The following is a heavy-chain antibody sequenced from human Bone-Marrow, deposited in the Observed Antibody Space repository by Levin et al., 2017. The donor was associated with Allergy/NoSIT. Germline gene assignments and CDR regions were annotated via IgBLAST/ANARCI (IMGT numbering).Heavy chain of an antibody. V-gene: IGHV3-23*01. CDR2: ITDNGGMT. CDR3: AKAEDCGGGRCQRWGAQ. Sequence: AGGSLRLSCTASGFTFSTYAMIWVRQAPGKGLQWVAGITDNGGMTYPAEYVKGRFTISRDNSRNTLYLQMNSLRGDDTAIYYCAKAEDCGGGRCQRWGAQWGHGTLVTVSS. J-gene: IGHJ4*01. D-gene: IGHD2-15*01. CDR1: GFTFSTYA.